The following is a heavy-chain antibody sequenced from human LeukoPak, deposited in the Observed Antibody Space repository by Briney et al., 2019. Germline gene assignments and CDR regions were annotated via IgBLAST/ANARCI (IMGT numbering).Heavy chain of an antibody. D-gene: IGHD3-9*01. CDR3: ARDNYDILTGYLTNYFDY. J-gene: IGHJ4*02. V-gene: IGHV3-48*03. CDR1: GFTFSSYE. Sequence: GGSLRLSCAASGFTFSSYEMNWVRQAPGKGLEWVSYISSSGSTIYYADSVKGRFTISRDDAKNSLYLQMNSLRAEDTAVYYCARDNYDILTGYLTNYFDYWGQGTLVTVSS. CDR2: ISSSGSTI.